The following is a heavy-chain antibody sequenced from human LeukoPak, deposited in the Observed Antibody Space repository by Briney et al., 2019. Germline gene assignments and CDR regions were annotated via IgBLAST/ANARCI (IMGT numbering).Heavy chain of an antibody. CDR2: IYHSGST. Sequence: SETLSLTCAVYGGSFSGYYWSRIRQPPGKGLEWIGYIYHSGSTYYNPSLKSRVTISVDRSKNQFSLKLSSVTAADAAVYYCARGDYCSTTSCYASIWFDPWGQGTPVTVSS. D-gene: IGHD2-2*01. J-gene: IGHJ5*02. CDR1: GGSFSGYY. V-gene: IGHV4-34*01. CDR3: ARGDYCSTTSCYASIWFDP.